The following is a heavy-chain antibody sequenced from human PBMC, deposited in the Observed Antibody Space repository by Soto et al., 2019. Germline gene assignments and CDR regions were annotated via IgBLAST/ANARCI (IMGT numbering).Heavy chain of an antibody. D-gene: IGHD3-10*01. V-gene: IGHV1-8*01. J-gene: IGHJ4*02. CDR2: MNPHSGDT. Sequence: QVQLMQSGSEVRKPGASVKVSCKASGYSFTSLHVNWVRQAAGQGLEWIGWMNPHSGDTGYAQKFQGRVTMTRDISLTTAYLELRILTSEDTAVYFCASGSPGPVDHWGQGTLVTVSS. CDR1: GYSFTSLH. CDR3: ASGSPGPVDH.